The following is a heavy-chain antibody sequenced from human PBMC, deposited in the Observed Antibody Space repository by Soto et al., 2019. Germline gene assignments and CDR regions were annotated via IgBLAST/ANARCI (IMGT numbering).Heavy chain of an antibody. Sequence: QVQLQESGPGLVKPSQTLTLTCPVSDDSITGGGYLWTWIRQLPGKGLEWLGSNYYRGNTFYNTTLTSRGTMSIDSSQISVSLRVTSVTAADTAIYFCARGGSGTYHVWGQGTLVIVSS. CDR2: NYYRGNT. V-gene: IGHV4-31*02. J-gene: IGHJ4*02. D-gene: IGHD3-10*01. CDR3: ARGGSGTYHV. CDR1: DDSITGGGYL.